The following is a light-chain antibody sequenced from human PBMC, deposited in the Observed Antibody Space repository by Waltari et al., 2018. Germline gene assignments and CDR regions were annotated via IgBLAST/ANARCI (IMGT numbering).Light chain of an antibody. CDR1: HDISNS. CDR3: QQYDSLRT. V-gene: IGKV1-33*01. Sequence: DIQMTQSPSSLSASVGDRVTITCQASHDISNSLNWYRQEPGKAPKLLIYDAMNLETGVPSRFSGSGSGTYFTFTITSLQPEDVSTYYCQQYDSLRTFGGGTKVEIK. J-gene: IGKJ4*01. CDR2: DAM.